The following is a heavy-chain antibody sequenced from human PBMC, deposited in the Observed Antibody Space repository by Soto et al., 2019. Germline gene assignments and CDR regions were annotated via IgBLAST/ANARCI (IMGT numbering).Heavy chain of an antibody. CDR1: GFTFSSYA. Sequence: PGGSLRLSCAASGFTFSSYAMSWVRQAPGKGLEWVSAISGSGGSTYYADSVKGRFTISRDNSKNTLYLQMNSLRAEDTAVYYCAKDQWLEPGDYYYGMDVWGQGTTVTVSS. V-gene: IGHV3-23*01. CDR2: ISGSGGST. J-gene: IGHJ6*02. CDR3: AKDQWLEPGDYYYGMDV. D-gene: IGHD6-19*01.